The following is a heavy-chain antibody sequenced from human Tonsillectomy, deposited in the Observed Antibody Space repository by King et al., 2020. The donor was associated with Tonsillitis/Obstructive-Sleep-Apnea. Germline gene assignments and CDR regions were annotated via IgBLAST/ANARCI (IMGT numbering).Heavy chain of an antibody. CDR1: GFTFRSHA. D-gene: IGHD1-1*01. J-gene: IGHJ6*02. V-gene: IGHV3-30*04. CDR3: ARAAREYNSLVDYYYVMDV. CDR2: IAYDGSNR. Sequence: QLVQSGGGVVQPGRSLRLSCAVSGFTFRSHAMHWVRQAPGKGREWVAVIAYDGSNRHYTDSVKGRFTISRDNSKNTLYLQMNSLRPEDTAVYYCARAAREYNSLVDYYYVMDVWGQGTTVTVSS.